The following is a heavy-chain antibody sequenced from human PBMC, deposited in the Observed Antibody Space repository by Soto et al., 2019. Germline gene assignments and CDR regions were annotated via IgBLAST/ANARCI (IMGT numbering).Heavy chain of an antibody. CDR2: INAGNGNT. J-gene: IGHJ4*02. D-gene: IGHD3-9*01. Sequence: QVQLVQSGAEVKKPGASVKVSCKASGYTFTTYAMHWVRQAPGQRLEWMGWINAGNGNTKYSQKFQGRVTITRDTSASTAYMELSSVRSEDTGVYYCARTDIVTGYYIGAFDYWGQGTLVTVSS. CDR1: GYTFTTYA. V-gene: IGHV1-3*01. CDR3: ARTDIVTGYYIGAFDY.